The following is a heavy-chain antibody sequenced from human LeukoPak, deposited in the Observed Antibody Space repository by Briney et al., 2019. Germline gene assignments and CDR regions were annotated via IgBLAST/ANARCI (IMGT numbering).Heavy chain of an antibody. D-gene: IGHD6-13*01. V-gene: IGHV3-30*19. J-gene: IGHJ4*02. Sequence: GGSLRLSCAASGFTFSSYGMHWVRQAPGKGLEWVAVISYDGSNKYYADSVKGRFTISRDNSKNTLYLQMNSLRAEDTALYYCASSSPSPHWGQGTLVTVSS. CDR1: GFTFSSYG. CDR3: ASSSPSPH. CDR2: ISYDGSNK.